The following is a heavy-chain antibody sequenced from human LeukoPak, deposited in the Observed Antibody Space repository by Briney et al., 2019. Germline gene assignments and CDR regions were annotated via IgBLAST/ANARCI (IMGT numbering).Heavy chain of an antibody. V-gene: IGHV1-46*01. J-gene: IGHJ3*02. D-gene: IGHD6-13*01. Sequence: GASVKVSCKASGYTFTSYYMHWVRQAPGQGLEWMGIINPSGGSTSYAQKFQGRVTMTRDTSTSTVYMELSSLRSEDTAVYYCARVLIAAAGVGAFDIWGQGTMVTVSS. CDR3: ARVLIAAAGVGAFDI. CDR1: GYTFTSYY. CDR2: INPSGGST.